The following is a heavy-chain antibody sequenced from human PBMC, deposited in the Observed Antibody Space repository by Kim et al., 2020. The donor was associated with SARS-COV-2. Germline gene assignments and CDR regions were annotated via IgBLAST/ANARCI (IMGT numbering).Heavy chain of an antibody. CDR1: GGSFSGYY. V-gene: IGHV4-34*01. Sequence: SETLSLTCAVYGGSFSGYYWSWIRQSPGKGLEWIGEINHSGSTNYNPSLKSRVTVSVHTSKKQFSLNLNSVTAADTALYYCARGSGSGKIRNWYFDRWGRGTLVTVSS. CDR2: INHSGST. J-gene: IGHJ2*01. D-gene: IGHD3-10*01. CDR3: ARGSGSGKIRNWYFDR.